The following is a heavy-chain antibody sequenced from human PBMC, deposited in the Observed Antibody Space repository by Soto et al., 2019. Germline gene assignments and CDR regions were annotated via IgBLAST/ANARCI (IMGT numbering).Heavy chain of an antibody. Sequence: QVQLQQWGAGLLKPSETLSLTCAVYGGSFSGYYWSWIRQPPGKGLEWIGEINHSGSTNYNPSLKSRVTISVDTSKNQFSLKLSSVTAADTAVYYCARGMNYYDFWSGYYKRKYYFDYWGQGTLVTVSS. D-gene: IGHD3-3*01. CDR3: ARGMNYYDFWSGYYKRKYYFDY. V-gene: IGHV4-34*01. CDR1: GGSFSGYY. J-gene: IGHJ4*02. CDR2: INHSGST.